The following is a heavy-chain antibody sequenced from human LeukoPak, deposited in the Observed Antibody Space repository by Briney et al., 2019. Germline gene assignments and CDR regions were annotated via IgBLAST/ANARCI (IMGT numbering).Heavy chain of an antibody. Sequence: SETLSLTCTVSGGSLSNYYWTWIRQPPRKGLEWIGYISYSGSANYNPSLKSRLTISVGSSKNQFSLKLSSVTAADTAVYYCASSVSSIAAAGNFDYWGQGTLVTVSS. CDR2: ISYSGSA. CDR3: ASSVSSIAAAGNFDY. CDR1: GGSLSNYY. J-gene: IGHJ4*02. D-gene: IGHD6-13*01. V-gene: IGHV4-59*12.